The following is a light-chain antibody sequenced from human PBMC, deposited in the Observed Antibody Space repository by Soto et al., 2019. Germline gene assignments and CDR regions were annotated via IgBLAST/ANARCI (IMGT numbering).Light chain of an antibody. J-gene: IGKJ1*01. Sequence: EIVLTQSPGSLSLSPGERATLSCRASQSVDSSFFAWYQQKPGQAPRLLIYGASNRATGIPDRFSGSGSGTDFTLTISRLEHEAFAVYYCQQYVSSVTFGQGTKVEIK. V-gene: IGKV3-20*01. CDR3: QQYVSSVT. CDR1: QSVDSSF. CDR2: GAS.